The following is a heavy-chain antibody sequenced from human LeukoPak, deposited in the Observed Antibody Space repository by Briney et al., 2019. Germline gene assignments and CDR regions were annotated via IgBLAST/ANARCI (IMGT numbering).Heavy chain of an antibody. CDR3: ARQSRDGSRTRGYYFDS. CDR1: GYIFTNYW. Sequence: GESLKISCQVSGYIFTNYWIGWVRQMPGKGLESMGIIYPADSDTTYSPSFEGQVTISADKSIDTVYLQWSSLKASDTATYYCARQSRDGSRTRGYYFDSWGQGTLVTVSS. V-gene: IGHV5-51*01. CDR2: IYPADSDT. J-gene: IGHJ4*02. D-gene: IGHD3-10*01.